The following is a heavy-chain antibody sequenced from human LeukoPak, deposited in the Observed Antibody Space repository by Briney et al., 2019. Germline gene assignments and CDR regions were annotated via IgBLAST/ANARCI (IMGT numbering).Heavy chain of an antibody. CDR2: TFYRSTWYN. Sequence: SQTLSLTCAISGDSVSSNTATWSWIRLSPSKGLEWLGRTFYRSTWYNEYAESVKSRITINPDTSKNQFSLQLNSATPEDTAVYYCARGYCSTPSCYHFDYWGQGTLVTVSS. D-gene: IGHD2-2*01. V-gene: IGHV6-1*01. CDR3: ARGYCSTPSCYHFDY. J-gene: IGHJ4*02. CDR1: GDSVSSNTAT.